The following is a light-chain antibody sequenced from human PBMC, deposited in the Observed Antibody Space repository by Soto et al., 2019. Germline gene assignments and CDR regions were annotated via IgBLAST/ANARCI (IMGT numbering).Light chain of an antibody. V-gene: IGKV3-20*01. CDR3: QKYGYSPIT. CDR2: AAS. J-gene: IGKJ5*01. Sequence: EIVLTQSPGTLSLSPGESATLSCRASQSVSSSHLAWYQHKPGQAPRILIYAASSRATGSPDRFSGGGSGTDFTLTISRLEPEDFAVYYCQKYGYSPITCGQGTRLEIK. CDR1: QSVSSSH.